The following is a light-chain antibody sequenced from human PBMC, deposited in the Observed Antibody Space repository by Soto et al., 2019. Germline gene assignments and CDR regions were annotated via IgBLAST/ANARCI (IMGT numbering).Light chain of an antibody. Sequence: ENVLTQSPGTLSLSPGERATLSCRASQSVSSSYLAWYQQKPGQAPRLLIYGASSRATGIPDRFSGSGSGTDFTLTISRLEPEDFAVYYCQKYGSSPWTFGQGTKLEIK. V-gene: IGKV3-20*01. CDR3: QKYGSSPWT. CDR2: GAS. J-gene: IGKJ1*01. CDR1: QSVSSSY.